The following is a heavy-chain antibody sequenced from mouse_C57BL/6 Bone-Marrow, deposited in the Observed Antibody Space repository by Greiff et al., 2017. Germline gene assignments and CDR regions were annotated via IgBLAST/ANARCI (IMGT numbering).Heavy chain of an antibody. CDR3: TPYDYAMDY. V-gene: IGHV14-4*01. D-gene: IGHD2-10*02. CDR1: GFNIKDDY. Sequence: VQLQQSGAELVRPGASVKLSCTASGFNIKDDYMHWVKQRPEQGLEGIGWIDPENGDTEYASKFQGKATITADTSSNTAYLQLSSLTSEDTAVYYCTPYDYAMDYWGQGTSVTVSS. J-gene: IGHJ4*01. CDR2: IDPENGDT.